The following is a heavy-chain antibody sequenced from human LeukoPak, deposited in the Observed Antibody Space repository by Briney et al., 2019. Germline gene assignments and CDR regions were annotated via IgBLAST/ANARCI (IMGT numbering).Heavy chain of an antibody. CDR3: ARDATDDYVWGSYSRGAFDI. CDR2: INWNGGST. V-gene: IGHV3-20*04. D-gene: IGHD3-16*01. CDR1: GFTFDDYG. Sequence: GSLRLSCAASGFTFDDYGMSWVRQAPGKGLEWVSGINWNGGSTGYADSVKGRFTISRDNAKNSMYLQMNRLRAEDTALYYCARDATDDYVWGSYSRGAFDIWGQGTMVTVSS. J-gene: IGHJ3*02.